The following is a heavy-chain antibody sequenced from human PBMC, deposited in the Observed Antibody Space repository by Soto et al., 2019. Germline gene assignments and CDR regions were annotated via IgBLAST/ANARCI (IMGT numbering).Heavy chain of an antibody. V-gene: IGHV3-21*06. J-gene: IGHJ4*02. CDR3: ARASDDLNSNFDY. D-gene: IGHD1-1*01. Sequence: GGSLRLSCAASGFTFTRYSINWVRQAPWKGLEWVSSISSTTNYIYYGDSMKGRFTISRDNAKNSLYLEMNSLRAEDTAVYYCARASDDLNSNFDYWRPRTLVPVCS. CDR2: ISSTTNYI. CDR1: GFTFTRYS.